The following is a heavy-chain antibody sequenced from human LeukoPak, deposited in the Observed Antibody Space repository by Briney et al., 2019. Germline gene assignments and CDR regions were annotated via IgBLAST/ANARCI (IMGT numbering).Heavy chain of an antibody. CDR2: ISSSSTYI. CDR1: GFTFSSYS. J-gene: IGHJ4*02. V-gene: IGHV3-21*01. CDR3: ARETYQPLQAFDY. D-gene: IGHD2-2*01. Sequence: PGGSLRLSCAASGFTFSSYSMNWVRQAPGKGLEWVSSISSSSTYIYYADSVKGRFTISRDNAKNSLYLQMNSVRAEDTAVYYCARETYQPLQAFDYWGQGTLVTVSS.